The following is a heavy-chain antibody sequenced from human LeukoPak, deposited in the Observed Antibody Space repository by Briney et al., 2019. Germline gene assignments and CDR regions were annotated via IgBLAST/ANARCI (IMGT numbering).Heavy chain of an antibody. J-gene: IGHJ4*02. CDR2: IYYSGST. CDR3: ARGSREYMVSSWYHFDY. V-gene: IGHV4-61*01. D-gene: IGHD6-13*01. Sequence: RPSETLSLTCTVSGGSISSGSYYWSWIRQPPGKGLEWIGYIYYSGSTNYNPSLKSRVTISVDTSKNQFSLKLSSVTAADTAVYYCARGSREYMVSSWYHFDYWGQGTLVTVSS. CDR1: GGSISSGSYY.